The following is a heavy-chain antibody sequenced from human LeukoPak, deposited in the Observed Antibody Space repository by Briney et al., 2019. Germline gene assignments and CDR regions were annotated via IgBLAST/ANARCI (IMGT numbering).Heavy chain of an antibody. CDR3: ARAGDSYSVFDY. V-gene: IGHV1-2*02. Sequence: ASVKVSCKASGYTFSAYYIHWVRQAPGQGLEWMGWINPKERGTNYAQKFQGRVTVTWDTAISTAYMEVTRLRSDDTAVYFCARAGDSYSVFDYWGQGTLVTVSS. CDR1: GYTFSAYY. CDR2: INPKERGT. D-gene: IGHD5/OR15-5a*01. J-gene: IGHJ4*02.